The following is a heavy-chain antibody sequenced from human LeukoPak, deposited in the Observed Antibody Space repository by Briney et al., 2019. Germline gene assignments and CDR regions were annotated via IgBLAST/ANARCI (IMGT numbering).Heavy chain of an antibody. J-gene: IGHJ5*02. CDR1: GYSISNDYY. V-gene: IGHV4-28*01. CDR2: IYHSGSG. CDR3: ARCPKYYDSSGYST. Sequence: PSDTLSLTCAVSGYSISNDYYWGWIRQPPGRGLEWIGHIYHSGSGYYNPSLKSRVAMSVDTSKNQFSLKLSSVTAADTAVYYCARCPKYYDSSGYSTWGQGTLVTVSS. D-gene: IGHD3-22*01.